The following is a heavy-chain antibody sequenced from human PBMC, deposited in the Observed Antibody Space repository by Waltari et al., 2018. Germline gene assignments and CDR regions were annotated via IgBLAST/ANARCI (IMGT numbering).Heavy chain of an antibody. Sequence: EVQLLESGGDLVQQGGSLRLCCAASGITFSNYAINWDRRAPGTGLEWVSAITVGDDTYYADSVKGRFTISRDTSKDTVHLQMNGLRAEDTAVYYCATPFYNWDDPLHSWGQGTLVTVSS. CDR1: GITFSNYA. D-gene: IGHD1-20*01. CDR3: ATPFYNWDDPLHS. V-gene: IGHV3-23*01. J-gene: IGHJ4*02. CDR2: ITVGDDT.